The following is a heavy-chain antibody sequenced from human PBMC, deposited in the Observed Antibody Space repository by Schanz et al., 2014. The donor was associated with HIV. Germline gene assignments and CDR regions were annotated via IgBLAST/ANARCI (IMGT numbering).Heavy chain of an antibody. Sequence: QVQLVESGGGAVQPGKSLRLSCTTSDFTFSNYGMHWVRQAPGKGLEWVAIIWFDGSNKYYADSVKGRFTISRDKSKNTLYLQMNSLRVEDTAVYYCARDPDPYRLSHSWPHWGQGTLVTVSS. CDR2: IWFDGSNK. J-gene: IGHJ4*02. D-gene: IGHD6-13*01. CDR3: ARDPDPYRLSHSWPH. V-gene: IGHV3-33*01. CDR1: DFTFSNYG.